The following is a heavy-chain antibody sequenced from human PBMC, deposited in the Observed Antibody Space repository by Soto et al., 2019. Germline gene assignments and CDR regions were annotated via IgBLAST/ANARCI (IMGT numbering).Heavy chain of an antibody. D-gene: IGHD2-15*01. J-gene: IGHJ4*02. CDR3: AREKGGGLDY. CDR2: IYYSGST. Sequence: SETLSLTCTVSGGSISSYYWSWIRQPPGKGLEWIGYIYYSGSTNYNPSLKSRVTISVDTSKNQFSLKLSSVTAADTAVYYCAREKGGGLDYWGQGTLVTVSS. CDR1: GGSISSYY. V-gene: IGHV4-59*01.